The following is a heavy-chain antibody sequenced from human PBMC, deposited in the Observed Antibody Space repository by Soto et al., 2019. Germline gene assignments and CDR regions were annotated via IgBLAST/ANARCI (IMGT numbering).Heavy chain of an antibody. CDR1: GGSITTGGSY. D-gene: IGHD2-2*02. J-gene: IGHJ4*02. Sequence: PSETLSLTCTVSGGSITTGGSYWSWTRQHPGKGLEWIGNIYHSGNTYYNPSLKSRLTISVDTSKNHFSLMVDSVTAADTAVYYCARARFQVLYGKPYFDSWGQGTLVTVYS. CDR2: IYHSGNT. CDR3: ARARFQVLYGKPYFDS. V-gene: IGHV4-31*03.